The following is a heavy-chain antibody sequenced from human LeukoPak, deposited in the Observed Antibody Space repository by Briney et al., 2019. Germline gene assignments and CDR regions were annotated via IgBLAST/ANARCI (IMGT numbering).Heavy chain of an antibody. CDR2: IYYSGST. D-gene: IGHD1-26*01. Sequence: SETLSLTCTVSGGSISSSTYYWGWIRQPRGKGLEWIGSIYYSGSTSYNPSLKSRVTISVDTSRNQFSLRLSSVTAADTAVYYCAREEGATQDANWGQETLVLVSS. CDR3: AREEGATQDAN. J-gene: IGHJ4*02. CDR1: GGSISSSTYY. V-gene: IGHV4-39*07.